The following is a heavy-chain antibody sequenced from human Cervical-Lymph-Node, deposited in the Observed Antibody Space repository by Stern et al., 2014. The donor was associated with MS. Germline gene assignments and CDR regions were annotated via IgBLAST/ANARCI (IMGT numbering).Heavy chain of an antibody. CDR3: AKERGSRGALDY. CDR1: GFTFSTYA. V-gene: IGHV3-30*18. CDR2: ISSDGSNQ. J-gene: IGHJ4*02. D-gene: IGHD3-10*01. Sequence: VQLVESGGGVVQPGRSLRLSCAASGFTFSTYAIHWVRQAPGKGLEWLGVISSDGSNQYYLDSVKGRFPISRDNSKNTLYLQMNSLRSEDTAVYYCAKERGSRGALDYGGQGTLVTVSS.